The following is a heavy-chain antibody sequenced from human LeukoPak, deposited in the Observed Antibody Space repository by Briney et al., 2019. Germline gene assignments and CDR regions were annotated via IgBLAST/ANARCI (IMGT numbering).Heavy chain of an antibody. D-gene: IGHD2-2*02. J-gene: IGHJ4*02. V-gene: IGHV3-21*01. CDR2: INNVGSHI. Sequence: PGGSLRLSCAASGFTFSSSAMNWVRQAPGKGLEWVSSINNVGSHIYYADSVKGRFTISRDNAKNSLYLQMNSLRAEDTAVYYCARRYCSSTSCYTFDYWGQGTLVTVSS. CDR3: ARRYCSSTSCYTFDY. CDR1: GFTFSSSA.